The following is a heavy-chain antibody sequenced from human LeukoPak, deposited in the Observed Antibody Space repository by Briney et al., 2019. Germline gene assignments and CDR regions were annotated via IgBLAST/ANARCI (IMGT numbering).Heavy chain of an antibody. J-gene: IGHJ2*01. V-gene: IGHV4-59*01. D-gene: IGHD3-22*01. CDR2: IYYSGNT. CDR1: GGSINSYY. Sequence: SETLSLTCTVSGGSINSYYWSWIRQPPGKGLEWVGYIYYSGNTNYNPSLKSRVSISIDTSKNQLSLQLSSVTAADTAVYYCARDRDSSGLRDFDLWGRGTLVTVSA. CDR3: ARDRDSSGLRDFDL.